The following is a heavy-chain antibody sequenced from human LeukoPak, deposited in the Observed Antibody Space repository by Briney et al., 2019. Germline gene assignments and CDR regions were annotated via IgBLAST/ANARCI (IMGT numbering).Heavy chain of an antibody. Sequence: KASETLSLTCTVSGYSISSGYYWGWIRQPPGKGLEWIGSIYHSGSTYYNPSLKSRVTISVDTSKNQFSLKLSSVTAADTAVYYCARGTNYFDYWGQGTLVTVSS. CDR3: ARGTNYFDY. CDR2: IYHSGST. V-gene: IGHV4-38-2*02. CDR1: GYSISSGYY. J-gene: IGHJ4*02. D-gene: IGHD1-1*01.